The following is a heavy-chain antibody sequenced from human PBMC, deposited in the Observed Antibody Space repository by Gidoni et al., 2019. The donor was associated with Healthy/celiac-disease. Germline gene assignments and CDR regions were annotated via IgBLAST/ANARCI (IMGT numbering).Heavy chain of an antibody. CDR2: IYYSGST. J-gene: IGHJ4*02. Sequence: QVQLQESGPGLVKPSETLSLTCTVSGGSISSYYWSWIRQPPGKGLEWIGYIYYSGSTNYNPSLKSRVTISVDTSKNQFSLKLSSVTAADTAVYYCARGERYDSSGYSLDYWGQGTLVTVS. V-gene: IGHV4-59*01. CDR3: ARGERYDSSGYSLDY. D-gene: IGHD3-22*01. CDR1: GGSISSYY.